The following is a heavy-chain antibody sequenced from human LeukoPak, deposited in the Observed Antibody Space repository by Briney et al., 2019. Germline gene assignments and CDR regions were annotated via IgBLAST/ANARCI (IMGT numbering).Heavy chain of an antibody. D-gene: IGHD3-10*01. CDR1: GYTFTNYG. CDR2: ISAYNGNT. CDR3: ARDASSGTYRRLETRFDP. V-gene: IGHV1-18*04. J-gene: IGHJ5*02. Sequence: GASVKVSCKASGYTFTNYGISWVRQAPGQGLEWMGWISAYNGNTNYAQKLQDRVTMTTDTSTSTAYMELRSLRSDDTAVYYCARDASSGTYRRLETRFDPWGQGTLVTVSS.